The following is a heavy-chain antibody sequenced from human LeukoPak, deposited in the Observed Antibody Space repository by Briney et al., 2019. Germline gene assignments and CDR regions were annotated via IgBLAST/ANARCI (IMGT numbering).Heavy chain of an antibody. CDR3: ARRRLANKKYYYYYYGLDV. Sequence: GESLKISCKGSGYSFANYFIAWVRQMPGKGLEWMGIIYPGDSDTRYSLSFQGQVTISADKSINTAYLQWSSLKASDTAMYYCARRRLANKKYYYYYYGLDVWGQGTTVTVSS. CDR1: GYSFANYF. V-gene: IGHV5-51*01. D-gene: IGHD3-9*01. CDR2: IYPGDSDT. J-gene: IGHJ6*02.